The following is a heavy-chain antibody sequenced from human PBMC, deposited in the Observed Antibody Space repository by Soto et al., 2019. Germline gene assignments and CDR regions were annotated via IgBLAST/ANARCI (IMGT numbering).Heavy chain of an antibody. CDR1: GFTFAENA. J-gene: IGHJ4*02. CDR2: INWKSDI. V-gene: IGHV3-9*01. D-gene: IGHD5-12*01. CDR3: ARKVATTLSGWNDY. Sequence: SLPLSSAVSGFTFAENAMQWVRQAPEKGLEWVSGINWKSDIGYADSVKGRFTISRDDAKNSLYLQMNSLRAEDTAVYYCARKVATTLSGWNDYWGQGTLGTVSS.